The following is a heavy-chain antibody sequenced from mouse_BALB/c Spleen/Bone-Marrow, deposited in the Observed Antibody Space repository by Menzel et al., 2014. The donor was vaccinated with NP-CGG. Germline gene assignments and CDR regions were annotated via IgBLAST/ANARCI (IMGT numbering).Heavy chain of an antibody. CDR1: GFTFTDYY. V-gene: IGHV7-3*02. CDR3: ARDRGLTYFDY. J-gene: IGHJ2*01. D-gene: IGHD2-4*01. CDR2: IRNKANGYTT. Sequence: EVKLVESGGGLVQPGGSLRLSCTTSGFTFTDYYMSWVRQPPGKALEWLGFIRNKANGYTTEYSASVKGRFTISRDNSQSILYLQMNTLRAEDSATYYCARDRGLTYFDYWGRGTTLTVSS.